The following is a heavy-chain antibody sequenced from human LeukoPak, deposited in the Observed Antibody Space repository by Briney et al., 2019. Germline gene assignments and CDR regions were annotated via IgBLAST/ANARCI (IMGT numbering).Heavy chain of an antibody. J-gene: IGHJ6*03. CDR3: ARETSQKGTHYMDV. CDR1: GGSISSYY. V-gene: IGHV4-59*01. D-gene: IGHD3-10*01. CDR2: IYYSGST. Sequence: SETLSLTCTVSGGSISSYYWSWIRQPPGKGLEWVGYIYYSGSTNYNPSLKSRVTISVDTSKNQFSLKLSSVTAADTAVYYCARETSQKGTHYMDVWGKGTTVTISS.